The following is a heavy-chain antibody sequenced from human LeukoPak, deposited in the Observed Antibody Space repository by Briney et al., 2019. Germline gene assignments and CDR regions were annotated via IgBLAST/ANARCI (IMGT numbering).Heavy chain of an antibody. D-gene: IGHD3-22*01. J-gene: IGHJ4*02. CDR3: AGGGYYDSSGYYSFDY. Sequence: GGSLRLSCAASGFTFSSNYMSWVRQAPGKGLEWVSVIYSGGSTYYADSVKGRFTISRDNSKNTLYLQMNSLRAEDTAVYYCAGGGYYDSSGYYSFDYWGQGTLVTVSS. V-gene: IGHV3-53*01. CDR1: GFTFSSNY. CDR2: IYSGGST.